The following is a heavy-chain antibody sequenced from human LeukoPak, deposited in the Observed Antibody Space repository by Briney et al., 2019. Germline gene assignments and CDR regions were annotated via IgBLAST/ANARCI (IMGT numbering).Heavy chain of an antibody. CDR2: IYYSGST. J-gene: IGHJ3*02. V-gene: IGHV4-34*01. Sequence: SETLSLTCAVYGGSFSGYYWSWIRQPPGKGLEWIGSIYYSGSTYYNPSLKSRVTTSVDTSKNQFSLKLSSVTAADTAVYYCARRSGSYSAFDIWGQGTMVTVSS. D-gene: IGHD1-26*01. CDR1: GGSFSGYY. CDR3: ARRSGSYSAFDI.